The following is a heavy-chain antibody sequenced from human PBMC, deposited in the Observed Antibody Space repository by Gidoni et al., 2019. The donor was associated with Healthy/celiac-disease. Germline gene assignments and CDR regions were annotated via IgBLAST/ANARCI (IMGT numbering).Heavy chain of an antibody. CDR3: ARGIDGPGVDIVATMGYYYGMDV. J-gene: IGHJ6*02. CDR1: GFAFSDYY. V-gene: IGHV3-11*01. CDR2: SSSSGSTI. Sequence: QVQLVESGGGLVKPGGSLRLYCAASGFAFSDYYMRWISQAPGKGLEWVSYSSSSGSTIYYADSVKGRFTISRDNAKNSLYLQMNSLRAEDTAVYYCARGIDGPGVDIVATMGYYYGMDVWGQGTTVTVSS. D-gene: IGHD5-12*01.